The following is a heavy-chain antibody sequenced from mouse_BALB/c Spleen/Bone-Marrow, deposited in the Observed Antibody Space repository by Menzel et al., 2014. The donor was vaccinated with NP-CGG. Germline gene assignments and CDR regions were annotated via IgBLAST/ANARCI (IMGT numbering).Heavy chain of an antibody. CDR2: IDPANGNT. CDR3: ARTAPENFDY. CDR1: GFNIKDTY. D-gene: IGHD1-2*01. Sequence: DVKLQESGAELVKPGASVKLSCTASGFNIKDTYMHWVKQRPEQGLEWIGRIDPANGNTKYDPKFQGKATITADTSSNTAYLQLSRLTSEDTAVYYCARTAPENFDYWGQGTTLTVSS. J-gene: IGHJ2*01. V-gene: IGHV14-3*02.